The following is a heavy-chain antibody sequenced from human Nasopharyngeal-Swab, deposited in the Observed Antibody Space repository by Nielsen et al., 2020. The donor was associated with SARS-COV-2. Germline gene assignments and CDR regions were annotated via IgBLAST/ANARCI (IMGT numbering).Heavy chain of an antibody. CDR2: IWYDGSNK. J-gene: IGHJ3*01. D-gene: IGHD3-10*01. V-gene: IGHV3-33*01. CDR1: GFSFSTYG. Sequence: GGSLRPSCAASGFSFSTYGMHWVRQSPVKGLEWLTNIWYDGSNKYYADSVKGRFTVSRGNSKNTLFLEMDSLRAEDTAVYYCARGSSVHAFDVWGQGTEVTVSS. CDR3: ARGSSVHAFDV.